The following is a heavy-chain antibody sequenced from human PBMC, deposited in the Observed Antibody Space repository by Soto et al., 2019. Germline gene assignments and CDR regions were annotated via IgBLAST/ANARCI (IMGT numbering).Heavy chain of an antibody. CDR3: AREPRITGTTGGFDP. J-gene: IGHJ5*02. CDR2: IYYSGST. Sequence: TPALTCTVSRGSINSRGYYWSWIRQNTGKGLEWIGYIYYSGSTYYNPSLKSRVTISVDTSKDQFSLKLSSATAADTAVYYCAREPRITGTTGGFDPWGQRTLVTVSS. D-gene: IGHD1-7*01. CDR1: RGSINSRGYY. V-gene: IGHV4-31*03.